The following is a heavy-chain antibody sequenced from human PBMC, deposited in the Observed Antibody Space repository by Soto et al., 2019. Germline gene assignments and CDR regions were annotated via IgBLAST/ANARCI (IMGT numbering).Heavy chain of an antibody. CDR1: GYSIISTNW. CDR3: ARVAVAGTHFDY. CDR2: IYYSGSA. J-gene: IGHJ4*02. V-gene: IGHV4-28*01. D-gene: IGHD6-19*01. Sequence: QVQLQESGPELVKPSDTLSLTCAVSGYSIISTNWWGWIRQPPGKGLEWIGYIYYSGSAYYNPSLKSRVTMSVDTSKNQFSLKVRSVTAVDTAVYYCARVAVAGTHFDYWGQGTLVTVSS.